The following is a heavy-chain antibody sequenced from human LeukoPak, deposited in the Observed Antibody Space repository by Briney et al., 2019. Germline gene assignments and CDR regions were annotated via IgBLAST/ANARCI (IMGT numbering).Heavy chain of an antibody. V-gene: IGHV3-7*01. CDR1: GFTFSSYW. CDR2: IKQDGSEK. D-gene: IGHD2-2*01. CDR3: ARDRYCSSTSCYYFDY. Sequence: GGSLRLSCAASGFTFSSYWMSWVRQAPGKGLEWVANIKQDGSEKYYVDSMKGRFTISRDNAKNSLYLQMNSLRAEDTAVYYCARDRYCSSTSCYYFDYWGQGTLVTVSS. J-gene: IGHJ4*02.